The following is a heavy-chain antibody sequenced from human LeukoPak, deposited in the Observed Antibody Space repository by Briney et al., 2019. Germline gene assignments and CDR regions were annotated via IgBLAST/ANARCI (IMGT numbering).Heavy chain of an antibody. CDR2: ITIDGSST. V-gene: IGHV3-74*03. J-gene: IGHJ6*02. CDR3: TRDRFYAMDT. CDR1: TVTSRNSW. Sequence: GGSLRLSCAASTVTSRNSWMHWVRQAPGKGLVWVSRITIDGSSTTYADSVRGRFTISRDSAKNTLYLQMNNLRAEDTAVYYCTRDRFYAMDTWGQGTTVTVSS.